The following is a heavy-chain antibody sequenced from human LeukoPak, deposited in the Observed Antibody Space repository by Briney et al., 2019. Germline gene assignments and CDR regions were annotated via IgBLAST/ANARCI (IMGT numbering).Heavy chain of an antibody. CDR1: GGTFSSYA. V-gene: IGHV1-69*05. J-gene: IGHJ4*02. CDR3: ARAQNLALWSGHYTDLSFDY. Sequence: SVKVSCKASGGTFSSYAISWVRQAPGQGLEWMGRIIPIFGTANYAQKFQGRVTITTDESTSTAYMELSSLRSEDTAVYYCARAQNLALWSGHYTDLSFDYWGQGTLVTVSS. CDR2: IIPIFGTA. D-gene: IGHD3-3*01.